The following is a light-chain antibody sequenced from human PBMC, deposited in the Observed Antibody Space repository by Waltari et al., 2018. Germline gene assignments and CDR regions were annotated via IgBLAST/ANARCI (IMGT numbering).Light chain of an antibody. Sequence: QSALTQPASVSGSPGQSITISCTGTSSDVGNYNLVSWYQQYSGKAPKVIINHDNRRPSGVSDRFSGSKSGNTASLTISGVQAEDEADYYCCSYAGSYTWVFGGGTKLTVL. CDR1: SSDVGNYNL. V-gene: IGLV2-23*01. CDR3: CSYAGSYTWV. CDR2: HDN. J-gene: IGLJ3*02.